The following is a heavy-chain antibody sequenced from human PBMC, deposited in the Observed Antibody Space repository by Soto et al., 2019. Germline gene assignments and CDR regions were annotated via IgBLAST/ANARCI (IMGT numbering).Heavy chain of an antibody. CDR3: ARDLRDYRAIDY. D-gene: IGHD4-17*01. V-gene: IGHV1-18*01. CDR2: ISAYNGNT. J-gene: IGHJ4*02. CDR1: GYTFTSYG. Sequence: ASVKVSCKASGYTFTSYGISWVRQAPGQGLEWMGWISAYNGNTNYAQKLQGRVTMTTDTSTSTAYMELRSLRAEDTAVYYCARDLRDYRAIDYWGQGTLVTVSS.